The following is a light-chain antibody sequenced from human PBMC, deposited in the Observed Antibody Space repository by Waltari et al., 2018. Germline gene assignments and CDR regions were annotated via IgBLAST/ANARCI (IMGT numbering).Light chain of an antibody. CDR1: SGSISANS. J-gene: IGLJ3*02. CDR2: ENN. V-gene: IGLV6-57*01. Sequence: NFVLTQPHSVSESPEKTVTISCTRSSGSISANSVQWYQQRQGSSPTIVIYENNQRPSGVPDRLSGSIDDSSNSASLTISELKTDDEADYFCHSSDPTSRVFGGGTRLTVL. CDR3: HSSDPTSRV.